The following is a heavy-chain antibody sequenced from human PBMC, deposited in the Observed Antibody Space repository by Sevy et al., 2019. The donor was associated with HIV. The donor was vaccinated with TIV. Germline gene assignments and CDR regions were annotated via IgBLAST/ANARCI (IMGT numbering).Heavy chain of an antibody. CDR1: GGSVSSGSYY. CDR3: ARGSNYYGSGSYGTRGGVDY. D-gene: IGHD3-10*01. J-gene: IGHJ4*02. Sequence: SETLSLTCTVSGGSVSSGSYYWSWIRQPPGKGLEWIGYIYYSGSTNYNPSLKSRVTISVDTSKNQFSLKLSSVTAVDTAVYYCARGSNYYGSGSYGTRGGVDYWGQGTLVTVSS. CDR2: IYYSGST. V-gene: IGHV4-61*01.